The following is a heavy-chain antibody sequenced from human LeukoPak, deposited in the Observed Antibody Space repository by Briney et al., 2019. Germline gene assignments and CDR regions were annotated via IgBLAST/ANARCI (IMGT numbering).Heavy chain of an antibody. Sequence: PGGSLRLSCAASGFTFINYAMSWVRQAPGKGLEWVSTISGDGGTKYYADSLKGRFTVSRDNSKNTLYLQMNSLRAVDTAVYYCARDYSSSWYDYWGQGTLVTVSS. CDR2: ISGDGGTK. V-gene: IGHV3-23*01. J-gene: IGHJ4*02. CDR1: GFTFINYA. CDR3: ARDYSSSWYDY. D-gene: IGHD6-13*01.